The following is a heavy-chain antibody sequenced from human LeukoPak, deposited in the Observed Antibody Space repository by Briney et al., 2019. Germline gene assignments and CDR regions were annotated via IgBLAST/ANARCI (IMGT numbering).Heavy chain of an antibody. V-gene: IGHV4-39*07. CDR1: GGSISSSSYY. D-gene: IGHD4-17*01. Sequence: SETLSLTCTVSGGSISSSSYYWGWIRQPPGKGLEWIGSIYYSGSTYYNPSLKSRVTISVDTSKNQFSLKLSSVTAADTAVYYCARGGLRENYYYYYMDVWGKGTTVTVSS. J-gene: IGHJ6*03. CDR3: ARGGLRENYYYYYMDV. CDR2: IYYSGST.